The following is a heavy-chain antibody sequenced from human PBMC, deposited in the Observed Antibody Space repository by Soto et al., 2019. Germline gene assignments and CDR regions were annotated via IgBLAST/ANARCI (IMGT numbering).Heavy chain of an antibody. CDR3: ARDRIIGTSYSDY. D-gene: IGHD1-7*01. CDR1: SGSINSFY. CDR2: IHSSGTT. V-gene: IGHV4-4*07. Sequence: SETLSLTCPVSSGSINSFYWSLIRQPAGKGLEWIGRIHSSGTTNYNPSLKSRVTMSVDTSRNQFSLKLTSVTAADTAVYYCARDRIIGTSYSDYWGQGVLVTVSS. J-gene: IGHJ4*02.